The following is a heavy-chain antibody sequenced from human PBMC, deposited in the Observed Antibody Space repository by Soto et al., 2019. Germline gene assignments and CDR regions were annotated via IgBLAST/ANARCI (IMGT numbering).Heavy chain of an antibody. Sequence: GGSLRLSCAASGFTFSSYSMNWVRQAPGKGLEWVSYISSSSSTIYYADSVKGRFTISRDNAKNSLYLQMNSLRDEDTAVYYCARGESDYDFWSGYSEDSYFDYWGQGTLVTVSS. CDR3: ARGESDYDFWSGYSEDSYFDY. D-gene: IGHD3-3*01. J-gene: IGHJ4*02. CDR2: ISSSSSTI. V-gene: IGHV3-48*02. CDR1: GFTFSSYS.